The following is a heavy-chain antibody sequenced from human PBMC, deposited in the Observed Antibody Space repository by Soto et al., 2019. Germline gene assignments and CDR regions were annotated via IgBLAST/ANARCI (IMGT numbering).Heavy chain of an antibody. D-gene: IGHD1-26*01. CDR3: ARERYSYGRYFDF. CDR2: ISSDGKKK. V-gene: IGHV3-30*09. Sequence: HPGGSLRLSCEASEFSLISYSMNWVRQTPGKGLDWVAFISSDGKKKHYAGSVEGRFAISRDNSKNVLFLQMTSLRHEDTAIYYCARERYSYGRYFDFWGHGTPVTVSS. J-gene: IGHJ4*01. CDR1: EFSLISYS.